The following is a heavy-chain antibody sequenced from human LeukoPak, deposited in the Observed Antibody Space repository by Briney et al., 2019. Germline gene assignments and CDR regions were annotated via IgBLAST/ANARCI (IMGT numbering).Heavy chain of an antibody. Sequence: SETLSLTCTVSGGSISSYYWSWIRQLPGKGLEWIGYIYYSGSTNYNPSLKSRVTISVDTSKNQFSLKLSSVTAADTAVYYCARSWQQLAHDAFDIWGQGTMVTVSS. J-gene: IGHJ3*02. CDR3: ARSWQQLAHDAFDI. CDR1: GGSISSYY. D-gene: IGHD6-13*01. CDR2: IYYSGST. V-gene: IGHV4-59*01.